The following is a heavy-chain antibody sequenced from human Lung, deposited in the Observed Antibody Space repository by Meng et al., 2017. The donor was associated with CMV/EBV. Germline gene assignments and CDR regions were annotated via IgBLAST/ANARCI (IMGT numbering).Heavy chain of an antibody. D-gene: IGHD3-10*01. CDR2: IWYDGSKK. CDR3: ASEEGYGSGSYFGDY. V-gene: IGHV3-33*01. J-gene: IGHJ4*02. Sequence: SGFTFSNEGMHWVRQATGKGLEWVAMIWYDGSKKFYADSVKGRFTISRDNSKNTLYLQMNNLSVEDMAVYYCASEEGYGSGSYFGDYWSQGTLVTVSS. CDR1: GFTFSNEG.